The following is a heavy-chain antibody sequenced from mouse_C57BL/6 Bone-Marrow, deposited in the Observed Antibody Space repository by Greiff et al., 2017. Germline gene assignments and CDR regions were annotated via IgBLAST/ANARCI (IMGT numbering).Heavy chain of an antibody. V-gene: IGHV1-15*01. J-gene: IGHJ2*01. CDR3: TRRGYDGSSLYYFDY. D-gene: IGHD1-1*01. CDR1: GYTFTDYE. CDR2: IDPETGGT. Sequence: QVQLQQSGAELVRPGASVTLSCKASGYTFTDYEMHWVKQTPVHGLEWIGAIDPETGGTAYNQKFKGKAILTADKSSSTAYMELRSLTSEDSAVYYCTRRGYDGSSLYYFDYWGQGTTLTVSS.